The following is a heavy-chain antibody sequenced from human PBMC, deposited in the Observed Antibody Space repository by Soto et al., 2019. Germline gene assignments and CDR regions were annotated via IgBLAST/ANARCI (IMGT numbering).Heavy chain of an antibody. CDR3: ARAGDIVMGTHELGAFDI. CDR1: GFIFSNYG. V-gene: IGHV3-33*01. D-gene: IGHD5-18*01. J-gene: IGHJ3*02. Sequence: GGSLRLSCAASGFIFSNYGMHWVRQAAGKGLEWVAVIWYDGTNKYYADSVKGRFTISRDNSKNALYLQMNSLRAEDMAVYYCARAGDIVMGTHELGAFDIWGQGTVVTVSS. CDR2: IWYDGTNK.